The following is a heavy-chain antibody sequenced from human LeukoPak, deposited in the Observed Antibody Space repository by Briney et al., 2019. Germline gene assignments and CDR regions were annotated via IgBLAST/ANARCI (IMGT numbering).Heavy chain of an antibody. Sequence: PSETLSLTCTVSGGSISSYYWSWIRQPLGKGLEWIGYIYYSGSTNYNPSLKSRVTISVDTSKNQFSLKLSSVTAADTAVYYCARLAVFGDAFDIWGQGTMVTVSS. CDR3: ARLAVFGDAFDI. D-gene: IGHD2-21*01. CDR2: IYYSGST. V-gene: IGHV4-59*01. CDR1: GGSISSYY. J-gene: IGHJ3*02.